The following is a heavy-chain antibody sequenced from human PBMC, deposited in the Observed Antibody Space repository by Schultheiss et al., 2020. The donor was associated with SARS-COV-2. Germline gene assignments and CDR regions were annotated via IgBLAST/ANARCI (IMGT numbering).Heavy chain of an antibody. CDR3: ARDHRLLWFGETTNTDAFDI. V-gene: IGHV3-11*04. D-gene: IGHD3-10*01. Sequence: GGSLRLSCAASGFTFSDYYMSWIRQAPGKGLEWVSYISSSGSTIYYADSVKGRFTISRDNAKNSLYLQMNSLRAEDTAVYYCARDHRLLWFGETTNTDAFDIWGQGTMVTVSS. J-gene: IGHJ3*02. CDR1: GFTFSDYY. CDR2: ISSSGSTI.